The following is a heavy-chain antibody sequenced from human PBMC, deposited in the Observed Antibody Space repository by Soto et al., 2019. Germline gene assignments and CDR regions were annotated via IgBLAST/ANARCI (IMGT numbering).Heavy chain of an antibody. V-gene: IGHV3-48*01. Sequence: EVQLVESGGGLVQPGGALRLSCGASGVTLSSDGMNWVRQAPGKGLEWFSDLSSSSTTIYYADSVTGRFTIFRDNAKNSLYLPLNRLRAENTAGYYCAISPYYYDRSNCYGYWGQGTLVTVSS. CDR1: GVTLSSDG. J-gene: IGHJ4*02. D-gene: IGHD3-22*01. CDR2: LSSSSTTI. CDR3: AISPYYYDRSNCYGY.